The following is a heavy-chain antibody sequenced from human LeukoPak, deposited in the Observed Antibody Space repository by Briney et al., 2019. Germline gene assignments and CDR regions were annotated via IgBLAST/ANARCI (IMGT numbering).Heavy chain of an antibody. CDR1: GGTFSSYA. Sequence: SVKVSCKASGGTFSSYAISWVRQAPGQGLEWMGGITPIFGTANYAQKFQGRVTITADESTSTAYMELSSLRSEDTAVYYCARVRRWLQFDAFDIWGQGTMVTVSS. CDR2: ITPIFGTA. V-gene: IGHV1-69*13. D-gene: IGHD5-24*01. CDR3: ARVRRWLQFDAFDI. J-gene: IGHJ3*02.